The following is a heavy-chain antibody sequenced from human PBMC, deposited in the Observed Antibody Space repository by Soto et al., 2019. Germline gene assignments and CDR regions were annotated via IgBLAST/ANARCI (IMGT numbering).Heavy chain of an antibody. CDR2: IIPIFGTA. J-gene: IGHJ2*01. V-gene: IGHV1-69*13. D-gene: IGHD1-26*01. CDR3: ARVVLKDWYFDL. CDR1: GGTFSSYA. Sequence: ASVKVSCKASGGTFSSYAISWVRQAPGQGLEWMGGIIPIFGTANYAQKFQGRVTITADESTSTAYMELSSLRSEDTAVYYCARVVLKDWYFDLWGRGTLVTVSA.